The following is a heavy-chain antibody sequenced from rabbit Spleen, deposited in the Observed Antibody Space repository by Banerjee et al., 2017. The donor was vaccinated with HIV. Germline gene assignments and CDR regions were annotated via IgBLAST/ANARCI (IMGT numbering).Heavy chain of an antibody. V-gene: IGHV1S40*01. D-gene: IGHD1-1*01. J-gene: IGHJ6*01. CDR3: ARDTSSSFSSYGMDL. Sequence: QSLEESGGDLVKPGASLTLTCTASGVSFSSNYYMCWVRQAPGKGLEWIACIDTGSSDFTYYASWAKGRFTISKTSSTTVTLQVTSLTAADTATYFCARDTSSSFSSYGMDLWGPGTLVTVS. CDR1: GVSFSSNYY. CDR2: IDTGSSDFT.